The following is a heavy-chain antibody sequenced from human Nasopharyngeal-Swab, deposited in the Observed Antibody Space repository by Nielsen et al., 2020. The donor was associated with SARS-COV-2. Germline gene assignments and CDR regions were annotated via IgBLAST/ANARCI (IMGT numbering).Heavy chain of an antibody. CDR1: GFTFSSYS. D-gene: IGHD3-9*01. J-gene: IGHJ6*03. Sequence: GESLKISCAASGFTFSSYSMSWVRQAPGKGLEWVANIKQDGSEKYYVDSVKGRFTISRDNAKNSLYLQMNSLRAEDTAVYYCARERDELRYFDSPYMDVWGKGTTVTVSS. V-gene: IGHV3-7*03. CDR3: ARERDELRYFDSPYMDV. CDR2: IKQDGSEK.